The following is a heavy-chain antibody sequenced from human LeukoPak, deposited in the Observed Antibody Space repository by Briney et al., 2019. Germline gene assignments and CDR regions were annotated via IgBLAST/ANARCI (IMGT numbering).Heavy chain of an antibody. V-gene: IGHV4-34*01. Sequence: PSETLSLTRVVSGVSFSTHYWSWIRQSPEKGLEWIGEVNHSGYTNLNPSLKSRVTISVDTSNNQFSLKLSSVTAADTAVYYCARQLYGSDYWGQGTLVTVSS. D-gene: IGHD4-17*01. CDR1: GVSFSTHY. J-gene: IGHJ4*02. CDR2: VNHSGYT. CDR3: ARQLYGSDY.